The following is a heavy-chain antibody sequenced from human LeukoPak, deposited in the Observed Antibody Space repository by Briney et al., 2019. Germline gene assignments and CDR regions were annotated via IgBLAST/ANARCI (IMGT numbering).Heavy chain of an antibody. J-gene: IGHJ3*02. CDR2: IYTSGST. CDR3: AREVDDSSGYYYGGAFDI. V-gene: IGHV4-39*07. Sequence: SETLSLTCTVSGGSISSSSYYWGWIRQPPGKGLEWIGRIYTSGSTNYNPSLKSRVTMSVDTSKNQFSLKLSSVTAADTAVYYCAREVDDSSGYYYGGAFDIWGQGTMVTVSS. CDR1: GGSISSSSYY. D-gene: IGHD3-22*01.